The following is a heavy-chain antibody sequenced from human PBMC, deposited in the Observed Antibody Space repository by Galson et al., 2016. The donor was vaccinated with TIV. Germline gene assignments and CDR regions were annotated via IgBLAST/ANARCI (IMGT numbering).Heavy chain of an antibody. CDR1: GGSFISYV. D-gene: IGHD5-18*01. J-gene: IGHJ6*02. V-gene: IGHV1-69*05. CDR3: ATDRNTAMDTYYYYYGVDV. Sequence: ASGGSFISYVFNWVRQAPGHGLEWMGNIIPLFGSANYAQKFQGRVTITTDESTSTAYMELSRLRSEDTAIYYRATDRNTAMDTYYYYYGVDVRGQGTTVTASS. CDR2: IIPLFGSA.